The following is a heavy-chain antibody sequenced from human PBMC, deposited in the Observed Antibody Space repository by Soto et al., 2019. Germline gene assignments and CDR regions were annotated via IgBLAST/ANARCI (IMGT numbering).Heavy chain of an antibody. CDR3: ARAGFQDIVVVVAATDYFDY. CDR1: GGSFIGYY. Sequence: SETLSLTCAVYGGSFIGYYWSWILQPPWKGLEWIGEINHSGSTNYNPSLKSRVTISVDTSKNQFSLKLSSVTAADTAVYYCARAGFQDIVVVVAATDYFDYWGQGTLVTVSS. V-gene: IGHV4-34*01. J-gene: IGHJ4*02. CDR2: INHSGST. D-gene: IGHD2-15*01.